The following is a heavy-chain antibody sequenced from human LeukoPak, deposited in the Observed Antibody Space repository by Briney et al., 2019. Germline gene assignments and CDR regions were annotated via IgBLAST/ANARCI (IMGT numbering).Heavy chain of an antibody. Sequence: GRSLRLSCVASGFTFDDFAMHWVRQVPGKGLEWVSGVNWNSRNIAYAGSVRGRFTISRDNAKNSLYLQMDSLRTEDTALYYCVKDNLHDILSGYHDYWGQGTLVTVSS. D-gene: IGHD3-9*01. CDR3: VKDNLHDILSGYHDY. J-gene: IGHJ4*02. V-gene: IGHV3-9*01. CDR2: VNWNSRNI. CDR1: GFTFDDFA.